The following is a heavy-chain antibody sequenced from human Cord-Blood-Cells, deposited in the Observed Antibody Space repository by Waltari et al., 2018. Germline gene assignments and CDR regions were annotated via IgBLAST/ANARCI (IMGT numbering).Heavy chain of an antibody. CDR3: ASGGFVDIVAPVDY. CDR2: IYYSGST. CDR1: GGSINSSSYY. J-gene: IGHJ4*02. V-gene: IGHV4-39*07. D-gene: IGHD5-12*01. Sequence: QLQLQESGPGLVKPSETLSLTCTVSGGSINSSSYYWGWIRQPPGKGLEWIGSIYYSGSTYYNPSLKSRVTISVDTSKNQFSLKLSSVTAADTAVYYCASGGFVDIVAPVDYWGQGTLVTVSS.